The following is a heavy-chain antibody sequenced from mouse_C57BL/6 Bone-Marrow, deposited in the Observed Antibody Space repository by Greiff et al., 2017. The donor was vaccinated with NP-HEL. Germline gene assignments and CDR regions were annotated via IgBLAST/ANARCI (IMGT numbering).Heavy chain of an antibody. Sequence: EVKLVESGGGLVKPGGSLKLSCAASGFTFSDYGMHWVRQAPEKGREWVAYISSGSSTIYYADTVKGRFTISRDNAKNTLFLQMTSLRSEDTAMYYCARPTFYYYGSSWFAYWGQGTLVTVSA. CDR1: GFTFSDYG. CDR2: ISSGSSTI. V-gene: IGHV5-17*01. J-gene: IGHJ3*01. CDR3: ARPTFYYYGSSWFAY. D-gene: IGHD1-1*01.